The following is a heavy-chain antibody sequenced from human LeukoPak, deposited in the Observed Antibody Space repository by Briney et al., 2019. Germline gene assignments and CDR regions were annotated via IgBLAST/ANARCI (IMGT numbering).Heavy chain of an antibody. J-gene: IGHJ6*03. CDR1: GFTFSSYS. CDR3: ATQHDYYYYMDV. Sequence: GGSLRLSCAASGFTFSSYSMNWVRQAPGKGLEWVAVISYDGSKRYYADSVKGRFTISRDNSKDTLYLQMNSLRADDTAVYYCATQHDYYYYMDVWGKGTTVTISS. CDR2: ISYDGSKR. V-gene: IGHV3-30*03.